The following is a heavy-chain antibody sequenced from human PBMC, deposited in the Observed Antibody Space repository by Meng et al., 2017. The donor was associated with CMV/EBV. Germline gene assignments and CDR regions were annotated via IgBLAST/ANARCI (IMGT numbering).Heavy chain of an antibody. CDR2: ISNTGSTR. V-gene: IGHV3-48*03. Sequence: GGSLRLSCAASGFTFSSHEMNWVRQAPGKGLEWVSYISNTGSTRYYADSVRGRFTISRNNAKNSLYLQMNSLSAEDTALYYCARDFALWYYYGMDVWGQGTTVTVSS. CDR3: ARDFALWYYYGMDV. CDR1: GFTFSSHE. D-gene: IGHD3-16*01. J-gene: IGHJ6*02.